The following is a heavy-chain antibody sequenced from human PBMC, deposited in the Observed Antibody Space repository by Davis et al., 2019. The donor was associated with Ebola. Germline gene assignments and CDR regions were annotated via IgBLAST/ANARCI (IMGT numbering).Heavy chain of an antibody. Sequence: GESLKISCTASGFRFRDAWMSWVRQAPGKGLEWIGRLKSKTDAGTRDFAAPLKGRSIISRDDSNNTVYLQMDSLKTGDTGMYYCAAGTGKTDFDFWGQGTLVTVSS. CDR1: GFRFRDAW. CDR2: LKSKTDAGTR. D-gene: IGHD1-1*01. J-gene: IGHJ4*02. V-gene: IGHV3-15*01. CDR3: AAGTGKTDFDF.